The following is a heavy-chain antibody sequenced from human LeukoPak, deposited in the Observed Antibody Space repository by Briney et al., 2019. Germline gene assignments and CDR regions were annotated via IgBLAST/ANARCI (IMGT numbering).Heavy chain of an antibody. Sequence: HPGRSLRLSCAASGFTSSSYGMHWVRQAPGKGLEWVAVISYDGSNKYYADSVKGRFTISRDNSKNTLYLQMNSLRAEDTAVYYCARAPPGGDSNWHIDCWGQGTLVTVSS. V-gene: IGHV3-30*03. CDR2: ISYDGSNK. CDR1: GFTSSSYG. D-gene: IGHD1/OR15-1a*01. J-gene: IGHJ4*02. CDR3: ARAPPGGDSNWHIDC.